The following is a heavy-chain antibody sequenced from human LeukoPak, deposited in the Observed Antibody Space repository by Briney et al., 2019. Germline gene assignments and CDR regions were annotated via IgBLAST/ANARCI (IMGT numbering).Heavy chain of an antibody. CDR2: IRYDGSNK. V-gene: IGHV3-30*02. Sequence: GGSLRLSCAASGFTFSSYGMHWVRQAPGKGLEWVAFIRYDGSNKYYADSVKGRFTISRDNSKNTLYLQMNSLRAEDTAVYYCAKDLYYGDYLGVWDYWGQGTLVTVSS. CDR3: AKDLYYGDYLGVWDY. J-gene: IGHJ4*02. CDR1: GFTFSSYG. D-gene: IGHD4-17*01.